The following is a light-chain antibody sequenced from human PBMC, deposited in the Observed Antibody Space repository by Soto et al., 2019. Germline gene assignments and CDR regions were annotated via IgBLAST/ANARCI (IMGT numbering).Light chain of an antibody. V-gene: IGKV3-20*01. CDR3: QLYGSSMYT. Sequence: EVVLTQSPGTLSLSPGERATLSCTASQTINSNFLIWYQQQPGQAPRLLIYGASTRANGIPDRFSCSGSGTDFTLTISRLEPGDFAVYYCQLYGSSMYTFGQGTKLEIK. CDR2: GAS. CDR1: QTINSNF. J-gene: IGKJ2*01.